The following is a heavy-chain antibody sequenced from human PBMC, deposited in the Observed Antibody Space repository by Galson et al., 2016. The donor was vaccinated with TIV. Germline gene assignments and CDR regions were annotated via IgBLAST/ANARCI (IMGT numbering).Heavy chain of an antibody. CDR1: GGIFKSNA. V-gene: IGHV1-69*05. CDR3: TLLQEHL. Sequence: SVKVSCKVSGGIFKSNAISWVRQAPGQGLEWMGGIIAIFRTTKYAQNFQGRVTITTDESTSTTYMELNSLHQGPIGLPPGTLLQEHLWG. J-gene: IGHJ6*01. CDR2: IIAIFRTT.